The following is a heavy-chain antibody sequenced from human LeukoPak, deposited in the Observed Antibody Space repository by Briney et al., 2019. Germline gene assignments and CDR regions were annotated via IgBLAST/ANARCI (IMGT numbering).Heavy chain of an antibody. CDR2: IIPILGIA. J-gene: IGHJ6*02. Sequence: ASVKVSCKASVGTFSSYAISWVRQAPGQGLEWMGRIIPILGIANYAQKFQGRVTITADKSTSTAYMELSSLRSEDTAVYYCARDRIEGYYYYYYGMDVWGQGTTVTVSS. CDR3: ARDRIEGYYYYYYGMDV. V-gene: IGHV1-69*04. CDR1: VGTFSSYA.